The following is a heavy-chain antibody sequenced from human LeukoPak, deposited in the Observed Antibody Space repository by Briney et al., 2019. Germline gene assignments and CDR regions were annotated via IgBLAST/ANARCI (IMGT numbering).Heavy chain of an antibody. CDR1: GYTLTELS. V-gene: IGHV1-24*01. CDR2: FDPEDGET. CDR3: ATGPPPSLRMTSYDRYFDYWGQGTLDY. J-gene: IGHJ4*02. D-gene: IGHD3-9*01. Sequence: ASVKVSCKVSGYTLTELSMHWVRQAPGKGLEWMGGFDPEDGETIYAQKFQGRVTMTEDTSTDTAYMELRSLRSEDTAVYYCATGPPPSLRMTSYDRYFDYWGQGTLDYWGQGTLVTVSS.